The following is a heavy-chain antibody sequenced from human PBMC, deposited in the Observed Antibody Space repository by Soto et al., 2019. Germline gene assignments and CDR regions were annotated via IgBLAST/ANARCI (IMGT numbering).Heavy chain of an antibody. J-gene: IGHJ4*02. CDR1: GGTFSSYR. D-gene: IGHD6-13*01. CDR2: IVPIYRTA. CDR3: VRDSGAKLSSS. Sequence: SVKVSCKASGGTFSSYRINWVRQAPGQGLEWMGGIVPIYRTADSAQEFQGRVTITADESARTAYMELRSLKSRDTAVYYCVRDSGAKLSSSWGQGALVTVSS. V-gene: IGHV1-69*13.